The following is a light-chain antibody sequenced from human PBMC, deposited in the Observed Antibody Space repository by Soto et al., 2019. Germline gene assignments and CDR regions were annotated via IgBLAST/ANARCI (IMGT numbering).Light chain of an antibody. CDR3: QHYNSYSEA. J-gene: IGKJ1*01. CDR1: QSISSW. CDR2: KAS. Sequence: DIQITQSPSTLSASVGARVTITCRASQSISSWLAWYQQKPGKAPKLLIYKASTLKSGVPSRFSGSGSGTEFTLTISSLQPDDFATYYCQHYNSYSEAFGRGTKVDI. V-gene: IGKV1-5*03.